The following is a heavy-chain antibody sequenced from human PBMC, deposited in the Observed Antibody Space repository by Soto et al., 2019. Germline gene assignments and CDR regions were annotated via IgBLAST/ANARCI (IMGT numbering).Heavy chain of an antibody. Sequence: VQLVESGGGVVQPGRSLRLSCAASGFTFSSYAMHWVRQAPGKGLEWVAVISYDGSNKYYADSVKGRFTISRDNSKNTLYLQMNSLRAEDTAVYYCARDHLYCTNGVCPQGMDVWGQGTTVTVSS. J-gene: IGHJ6*02. CDR2: ISYDGSNK. D-gene: IGHD2-8*01. V-gene: IGHV3-30-3*01. CDR1: GFTFSSYA. CDR3: ARDHLYCTNGVCPQGMDV.